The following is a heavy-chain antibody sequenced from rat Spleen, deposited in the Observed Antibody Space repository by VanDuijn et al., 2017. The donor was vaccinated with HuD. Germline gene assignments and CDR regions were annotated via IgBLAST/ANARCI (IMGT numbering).Heavy chain of an antibody. J-gene: IGHJ1*01. CDR2: ILYDNTNT. CDR1: GFTFSAYA. CDR3: ARQSHYWYFDF. Sequence: EVQLVESGGGLVQPGRSMKLSCAASGFTFSAYAMAWVRQAPEKGLEWVATILYDNTNTYYRDSVKGRFTISRDNAKSTLYLQLDGLRSEDTATYYCARQSHYWYFDFWGPGTMVTVSS. V-gene: IGHV5-17*01. D-gene: IGHD3-8*01.